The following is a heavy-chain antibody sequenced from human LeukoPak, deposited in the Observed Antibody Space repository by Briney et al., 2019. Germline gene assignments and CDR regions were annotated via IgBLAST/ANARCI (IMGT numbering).Heavy chain of an antibody. CDR1: GGSISSTNW. D-gene: IGHD2-8*01. J-gene: IGHJ6*03. CDR2: IFHSGGT. V-gene: IGHV4-4*02. CDR3: AANGYYSIDV. Sequence: SETLSLTCAVSGGSISSTNWWSWVRQPPGKGLEWIGEIFHSGGTNYNPSLKSRISLSVDKSQNQFSLKLSSLTAADTAVYYCAANGYYSIDVWGKGTTVTISS.